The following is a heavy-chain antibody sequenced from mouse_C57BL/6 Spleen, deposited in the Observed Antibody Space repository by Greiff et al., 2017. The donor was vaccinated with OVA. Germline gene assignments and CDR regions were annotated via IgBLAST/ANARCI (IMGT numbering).Heavy chain of an antibody. V-gene: IGHV1-78*01. CDR3: AGEGVYYGNYDVTWCAY. CDR2: IYPRDGST. CDR1: GYTFTDHT. D-gene: IGHD2-1*01. J-gene: IGHJ3*01. Sequence: VQLQQSDAELVKPGASVKISCKVSGYTFTDHTIHWMKQRPEQGLEWIGYIYPRDGSTKYNEKFKGKATLTADKSSSTAYMQLNSLTSEDSAVYFCAGEGVYYGNYDVTWCAYWGQGTLVTVSA.